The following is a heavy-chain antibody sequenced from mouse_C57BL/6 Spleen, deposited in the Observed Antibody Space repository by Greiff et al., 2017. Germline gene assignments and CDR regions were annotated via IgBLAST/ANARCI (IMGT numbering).Heavy chain of an antibody. CDR2: IDPENGDT. D-gene: IGHD1-1*01. V-gene: IGHV14-4*01. J-gene: IGHJ2*01. Sequence: EVQVVESGAELVRPGASVKLSCTASGFNIKDDYMHWVKQRPEQGLEWIGWIDPENGDTEYASKFQGKATITADTSSNTAYLQLSSLTSEDTAVYYCTFITTVVATDYWGQGTTLTVSS. CDR1: GFNIKDDY. CDR3: TFITTVVATDY.